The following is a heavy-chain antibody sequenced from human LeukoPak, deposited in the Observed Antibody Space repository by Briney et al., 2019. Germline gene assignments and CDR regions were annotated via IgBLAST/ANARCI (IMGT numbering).Heavy chain of an antibody. D-gene: IGHD6-19*01. CDR2: ITSSGSSI. Sequence: PGGSLRLSCAASGFTFSNYNVNWVRQAPGKGLEWISYITSSGSSIYYADSVKGRFAISRDNAKNSLYLQMNTLRAEDTAVYYCAREGVAGREYCFDCWGQGTLVTVSS. J-gene: IGHJ4*02. V-gene: IGHV3-48*04. CDR3: AREGVAGREYCFDC. CDR1: GFTFSNYN.